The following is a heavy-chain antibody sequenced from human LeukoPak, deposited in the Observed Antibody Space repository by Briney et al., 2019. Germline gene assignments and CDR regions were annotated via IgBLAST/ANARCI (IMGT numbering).Heavy chain of an antibody. D-gene: IGHD2-15*01. J-gene: IGHJ5*02. CDR3: VRDHCSGGNCLYNWFDP. CDR2: TYYRSKWYN. Sequence: SQTLSLTCAISGDSVSSNSAAWNWIRQSPSRGLEWLGRTYYRSKWYNHYAVSVKSRITIAPDTSKNQLSLQLNSVTPEDTAVYYCVRDHCSGGNCLYNWFDPWGQGTLVTVSS. CDR1: GDSVSSNSAA. V-gene: IGHV6-1*01.